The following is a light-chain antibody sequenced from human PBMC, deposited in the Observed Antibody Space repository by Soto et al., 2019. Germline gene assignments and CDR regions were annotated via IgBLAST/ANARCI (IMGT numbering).Light chain of an antibody. J-gene: IGKJ3*01. Sequence: DIQMTQSPSSLSASVGDRVTITCQASQDISDFLNWYQQKPGKAPKLLIYDATNLETGVPSRFSGSASGTDFTFPISSRQPEDVATYYCLQYGNLRPVTFGPGTKVDLK. V-gene: IGKV1-33*01. CDR3: LQYGNLRPVT. CDR1: QDISDF. CDR2: DAT.